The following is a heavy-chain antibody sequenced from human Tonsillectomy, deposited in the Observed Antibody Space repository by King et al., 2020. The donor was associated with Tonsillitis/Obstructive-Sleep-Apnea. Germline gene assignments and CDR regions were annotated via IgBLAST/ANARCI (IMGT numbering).Heavy chain of an antibody. D-gene: IGHD2-2*01. CDR2: IDWDDDK. CDR3: ARTLGYCSSTSCYWTLWY. V-gene: IGHV2-70*15. J-gene: IGHJ4*02. CDR1: GLSVSTSGMC. Sequence: ITLQESGPALVKPTQTLTLTCTFSGLSVSTSGMCVSWIRQPPGKALEWLARIDWDDDKYYSTSLKTRLTISKDTSRNQVVLTMTNMDPVDTATYYCARTLGYCSSTSCYWTLWYWGQGTLVTVSS.